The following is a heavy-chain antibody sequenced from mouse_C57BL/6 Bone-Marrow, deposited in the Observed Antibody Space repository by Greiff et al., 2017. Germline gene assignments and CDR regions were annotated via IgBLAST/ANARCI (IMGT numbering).Heavy chain of an antibody. J-gene: IGHJ2*01. Sequence: VKLMESGAELARPGASVKLSCKASGYTFTSYGISWVKQRTGQGLEWIGEIYPRSGNTYYNEKFKGKATLTADKSSSTAYMELRSLTSEDSAVYFCARDLDYYGSPYYFDYWGQGTTLTVSS. CDR3: ARDLDYYGSPYYFDY. V-gene: IGHV1-81*01. CDR1: GYTFTSYG. D-gene: IGHD1-1*01. CDR2: IYPRSGNT.